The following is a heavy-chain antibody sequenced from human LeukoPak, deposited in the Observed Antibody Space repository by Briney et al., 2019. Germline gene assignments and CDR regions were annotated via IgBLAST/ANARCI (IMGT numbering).Heavy chain of an antibody. CDR2: IYSGGAI. D-gene: IGHD1-14*01. J-gene: IGHJ4*02. Sequence: GGSLRLSCVASGFAGGSKYMSWVRQAPGKGLEWVSLIYSGGAIRYADSVKGRFTISRDSSKNTLFLQMNDLTVEDTARYYCARRPGNWGQGILVTVSS. CDR3: ARRPGN. V-gene: IGHV3-53*01. CDR1: GFAGGSKY.